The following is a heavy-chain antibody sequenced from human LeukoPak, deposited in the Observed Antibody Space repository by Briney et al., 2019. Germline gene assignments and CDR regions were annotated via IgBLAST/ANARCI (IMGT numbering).Heavy chain of an antibody. Sequence: SSVKVSCKASGYTFTGYYMHWVRQAPGQGLEWMGWINPNSGGTNYAQKLQGRVTMTTDTSTSTAYMELRSLRSDDTAVYYCAASYGSGSYYNVIYFDYWGQGTLVTVSS. D-gene: IGHD3-10*01. CDR1: GYTFTGYY. V-gene: IGHV1-2*02. CDR2: INPNSGGT. J-gene: IGHJ4*02. CDR3: AASYGSGSYYNVIYFDY.